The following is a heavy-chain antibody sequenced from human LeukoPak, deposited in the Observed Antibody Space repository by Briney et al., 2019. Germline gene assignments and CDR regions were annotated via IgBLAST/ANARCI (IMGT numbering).Heavy chain of an antibody. D-gene: IGHD3-16*01. J-gene: IGHJ1*01. Sequence: GGSLRLSCAASGFTFSDYYMSWIRQAPGQGLEWVSYISTSGSTIYYPDSVKGRFTISRDNAKNSLYLQMNSLRADDTAVYYCAHLGGMVIQNWGQGTLVTVSS. V-gene: IGHV3-11*04. CDR2: ISTSGSTI. CDR3: AHLGGMVIQN. CDR1: GFTFSDYY.